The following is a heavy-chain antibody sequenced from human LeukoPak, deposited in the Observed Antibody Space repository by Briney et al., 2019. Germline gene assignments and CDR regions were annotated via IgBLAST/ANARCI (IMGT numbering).Heavy chain of an antibody. J-gene: IGHJ5*02. D-gene: IGHD3-3*01. CDR1: GGSISSHY. Sequence: SETLSLTCTVSGGSISSHYWSWIRQPPGEGLECIGTVHYSGSTFYNPSLKSRVNISVDTSKNQFSLQLSSVTAADTAVYYCARLFFVIDTWGQGTLVTVSS. CDR2: VHYSGST. V-gene: IGHV4-59*04. CDR3: ARLFFVIDT.